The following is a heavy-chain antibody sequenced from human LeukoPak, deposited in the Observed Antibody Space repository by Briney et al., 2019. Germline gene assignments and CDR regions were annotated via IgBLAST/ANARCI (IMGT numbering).Heavy chain of an antibody. V-gene: IGHV1-46*01. J-gene: IGHJ4*02. D-gene: IGHD6-19*01. CDR2: INPSGGST. CDR1: GYTFTSYG. CDR3: ARSSSGWYGIFDY. Sequence: GASVKVSCKASGYTFTSYGISWVRQAPGQGLEWMGIINPSGGSTSYAQKFQGRVTMTRDTSTSTVYMELSSLRSEDTAVYYCARSSSGWYGIFDYWGQGTLVTVSS.